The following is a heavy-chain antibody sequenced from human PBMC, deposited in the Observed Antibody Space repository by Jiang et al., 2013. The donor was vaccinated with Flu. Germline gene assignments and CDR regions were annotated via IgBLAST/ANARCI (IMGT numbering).Heavy chain of an antibody. V-gene: IGHV5-51*03. Sequence: KXPGESLEISCKGSGYNFNNYWIGWVRQMPGKGLEWMGIIYPGDSNTRYSPSFHGQVTISAARSTSTAYLRWDNLKASDTATYYCARADFGRCNETTCAGPFSLDVWGQGTAVTVSS. CDR1: GYNFNNYW. J-gene: IGHJ6*02. D-gene: IGHD3/OR15-3a*01. CDR2: IYPGDSNT. CDR3: ARADFGRCNETTCAGPFSLDV.